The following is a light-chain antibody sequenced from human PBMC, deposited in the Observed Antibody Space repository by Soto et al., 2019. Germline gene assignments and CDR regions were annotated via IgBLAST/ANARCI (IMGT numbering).Light chain of an antibody. V-gene: IGLV2-14*03. CDR2: DVS. J-gene: IGLJ1*01. Sequence: QSALTQPASVSGSPGQSIAISCTGTSSDVGGYNYVSWYQHHPGKAPKLMIYDVSNRPSGVSNRFSGSKSGNTASLTISWLQPEDEADYYCSSYTTSNTRQIVFGTGTKVT. CDR3: SSYTTSNTRQIV. CDR1: SSDVGGYNY.